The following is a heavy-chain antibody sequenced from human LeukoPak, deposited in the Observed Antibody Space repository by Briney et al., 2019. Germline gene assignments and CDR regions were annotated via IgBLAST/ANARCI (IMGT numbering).Heavy chain of an antibody. CDR2: ISSSGGST. Sequence: GGSLRLSCAASGFTFSSYAMSWVRQAPGKGLEWVSAISSSGGSTYYADSVKGRFTISRDNSKNMLYLQMNSLRAEDTAVYYCAKAGWDYDSSGSFHYYFDYWSQGTLVTVSS. V-gene: IGHV3-23*01. CDR3: AKAGWDYDSSGSFHYYFDY. J-gene: IGHJ4*02. D-gene: IGHD3-22*01. CDR1: GFTFSSYA.